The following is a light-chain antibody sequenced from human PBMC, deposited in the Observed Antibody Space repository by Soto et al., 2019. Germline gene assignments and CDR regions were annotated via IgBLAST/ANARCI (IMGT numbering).Light chain of an antibody. Sequence: EIVLTQSPATLSVSAGERATLSCRASQTVSSNLAWYQQKPGRAPRLLIYGASTRATGIPARFSGSGSGTELTLTISSLQSEDFAVYYCQQYNNWPSITFGQGTRLEI. CDR1: QTVSSN. CDR3: QQYNNWPSIT. J-gene: IGKJ5*01. CDR2: GAS. V-gene: IGKV3-15*01.